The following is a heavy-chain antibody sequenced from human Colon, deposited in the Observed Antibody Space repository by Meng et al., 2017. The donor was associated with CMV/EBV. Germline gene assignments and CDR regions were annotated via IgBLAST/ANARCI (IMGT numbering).Heavy chain of an antibody. CDR3: AKNGAWFRVDS. Sequence: GGSLRLSCAASGFTFSSYAMSWVRQAPGKGLEWVSVIGGTGTITHYADSVKGRFAISRDNSTNTLYLEVNSLRADDTALYFCAKNGAWFRVDSWGQGTPVTVSS. CDR2: IGGTGTIT. V-gene: IGHV3-23*01. CDR1: GFTFSSYA. J-gene: IGHJ4*02. D-gene: IGHD3-10*01.